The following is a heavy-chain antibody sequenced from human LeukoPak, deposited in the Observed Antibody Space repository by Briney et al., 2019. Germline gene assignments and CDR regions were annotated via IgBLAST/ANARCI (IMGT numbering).Heavy chain of an antibody. D-gene: IGHD1-14*01. CDR2: IYSVGSP. CDR3: ARRFRTGGNLHHDAYDV. CDR1: GASISDYY. J-gene: IGHJ3*01. V-gene: IGHV4-4*09. Sequence: SETLSLTCTVSGASISDYYWGWIRQPPGKGLEWIGHIYSVGSPTCSPSLMSRVAISVDTSKNQFSLELSSVTAADTAAYYCARRFRTGGNLHHDAYDVWGQGTVVTVSS.